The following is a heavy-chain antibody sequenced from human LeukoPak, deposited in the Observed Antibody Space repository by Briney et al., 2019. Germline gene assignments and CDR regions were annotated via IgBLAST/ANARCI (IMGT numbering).Heavy chain of an antibody. V-gene: IGHV4-59*01. J-gene: IGHJ3*02. CDR3: ARESGYCSSTSCYSAFDI. CDR2: IYYSGST. D-gene: IGHD2-2*02. Sequence: PSETLSLTCTVSGGSISSYYWSWIRQPPGKGLEWIGYIYYSGSTNYNPSLKSRVTISVDTSKNQFSLKLSSVTAADTAVYYCARESGYCSSTSCYSAFDIWGQGTMVTVSS. CDR1: GGSISSYY.